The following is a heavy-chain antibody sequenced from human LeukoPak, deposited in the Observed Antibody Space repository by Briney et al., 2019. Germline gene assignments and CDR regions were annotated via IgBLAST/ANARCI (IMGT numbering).Heavy chain of an antibody. CDR2: ISYDGSNK. J-gene: IGHJ3*02. Sequence: QPGRSLRLSCAASGFTFSSYGMHWVRQAPGEGLEWVAVISYDGSNKYYADSVKGRFTISRDNSKNTLYLQMNSLRAEDTAVYYCAKDFLSGGSSWYSDAFDIWGQGTMVTVSS. CDR3: AKDFLSGGSSWYSDAFDI. D-gene: IGHD6-13*01. CDR1: GFTFSSYG. V-gene: IGHV3-30*18.